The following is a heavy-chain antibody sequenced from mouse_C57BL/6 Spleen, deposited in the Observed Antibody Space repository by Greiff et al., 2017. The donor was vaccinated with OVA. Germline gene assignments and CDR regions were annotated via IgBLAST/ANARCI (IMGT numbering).Heavy chain of an antibody. CDR2: ISYDGSN. J-gene: IGHJ2*01. D-gene: IGHD1-1*01. CDR3: ARDGNYGSSFFDY. CDR1: GYSITSGYY. V-gene: IGHV3-6*01. Sequence: EVQLVESGPGLVKPSQSLSLTCSVTGYSITSGYYWNWIRQFPGNKLEWMGYISYDGSNNYNPSLKNRISITRDTSKNQFFLKLNSVTTEDTATYYCARDGNYGSSFFDYWGQGTTLTVSS.